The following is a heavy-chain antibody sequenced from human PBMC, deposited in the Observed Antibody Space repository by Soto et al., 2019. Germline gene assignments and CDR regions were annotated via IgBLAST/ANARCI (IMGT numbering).Heavy chain of an antibody. V-gene: IGHV3-23*01. Sequence: GGSLRLSCAASGFTFSNYAMSWVRQAPGKGLEWVSAISGDSGSTYYADSVKGRFTISRDNSRNSLYLQMNSLRADDTAVCYCAIPSGLTVTGPDYWGQGTLVTVSS. CDR3: AIPSGLTVTGPDY. CDR1: GFTFSNYA. CDR2: ISGDSGST. J-gene: IGHJ4*02. D-gene: IGHD6-19*01.